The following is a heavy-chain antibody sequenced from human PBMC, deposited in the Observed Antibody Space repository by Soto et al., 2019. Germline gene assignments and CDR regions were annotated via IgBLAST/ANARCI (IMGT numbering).Heavy chain of an antibody. J-gene: IGHJ4*02. CDR2: ISSSCRTM. CDR1: GFTFSDYY. Sequence: QVQLVESGGGLVKPGGSLRLSCAASGFTFSDYYMSWIRQAPGKGLEWVSYISSSCRTMYYADSVEGRFTIPRDNVKKSLYLQTNSLGVEDTAVYYCARGRGLDCYNPVDYWGQRTLVTVSS. CDR3: ARGRGLDCYNPVDY. V-gene: IGHV3-11*01. D-gene: IGHD2-21*01.